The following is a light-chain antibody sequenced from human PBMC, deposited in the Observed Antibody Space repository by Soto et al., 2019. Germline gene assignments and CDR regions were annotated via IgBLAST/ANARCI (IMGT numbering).Light chain of an antibody. Sequence: QSVLTQPPSVSGAPGQRVTISCTGSSSNIGAGYDVHWYQQLPGTAPKLLIYGNSNRPSGVPDRFSGSKSGTSASLAITGLQAEEEADYYCKSEDSSLSGSGVFGGGSKVPVL. CDR2: GNS. CDR3: KSEDSSLSGSGV. J-gene: IGLJ3*02. V-gene: IGLV1-40*01. CDR1: SSNIGAGYD.